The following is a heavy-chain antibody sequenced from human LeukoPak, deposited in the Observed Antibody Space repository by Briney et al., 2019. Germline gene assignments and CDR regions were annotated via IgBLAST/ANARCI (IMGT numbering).Heavy chain of an antibody. CDR2: ITGSGGST. V-gene: IGHV3-23*01. CDR1: GFTFSSYA. J-gene: IGHJ6*02. CDR3: ATHGTDGSGGRSNYYYGMDV. D-gene: IGHD3-10*01. Sequence: PGGSLRLSCAASGFTFSSYAMSWVRQAPGKGLEWVSAITGSGGSTNYADSVKGRFSIPRDNSKNTLYLQMNSLRAEDTAVYYCATHGTDGSGGRSNYYYGMDVWGQGTTVTVSS.